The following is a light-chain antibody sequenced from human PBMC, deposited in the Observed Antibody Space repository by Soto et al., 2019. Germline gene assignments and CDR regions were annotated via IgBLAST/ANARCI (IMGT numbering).Light chain of an antibody. CDR2: EVS. CDR3: SLYTSENTYV. Sequence: QSVLTQPPSASGSPGQSVTISCTGTRTDIGAFNYVSWYQQHPGKAPRLMIYEVSQRPSGVPDRFSGSKSGNTASLTISGLQAADEADYYCSLYTSENTYVFGTGTKV. CDR1: RTDIGAFNY. V-gene: IGLV2-8*01. J-gene: IGLJ1*01.